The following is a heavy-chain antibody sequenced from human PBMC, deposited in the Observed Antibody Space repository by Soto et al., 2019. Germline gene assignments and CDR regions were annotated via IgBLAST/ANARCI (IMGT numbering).Heavy chain of an antibody. V-gene: IGHV5-10-1*01. CDR3: ASLLDCSSTSCYAFDI. J-gene: IGHJ3*02. D-gene: IGHD2-2*01. Sequence: PGESLKISCKGSGYSFTSYWISWVRQMPGKGLEWMGRIDPSDSYTNYSPSFQGHVTISADKSISTVYLQWSSLKASDTAMYYCASLLDCSSTSCYAFDIWGQGTMVTVSS. CDR1: GYSFTSYW. CDR2: IDPSDSYT.